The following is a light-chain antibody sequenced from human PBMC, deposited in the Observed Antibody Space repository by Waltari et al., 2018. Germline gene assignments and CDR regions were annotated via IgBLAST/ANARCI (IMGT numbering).Light chain of an antibody. CDR2: EGS. CDR3: CSYGFSVV. J-gene: IGLJ3*02. V-gene: IGLV2-23*01. Sequence: QSPLPQPASLSGPPDQSITIPCPGTSSDVINYNFLFWYQHHPGEPPKLLIYEGSKRTSGVADLFSGSKSGYTASLTISGLQAEDEADYYCCSYGFSVVFGGGTKLTVL. CDR1: SSDVINYNF.